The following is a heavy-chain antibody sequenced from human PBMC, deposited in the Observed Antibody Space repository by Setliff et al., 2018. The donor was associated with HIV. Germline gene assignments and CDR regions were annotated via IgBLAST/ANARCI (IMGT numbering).Heavy chain of an antibody. V-gene: IGHV4-34*01. Sequence: PSETLSLTCAVYGGSFSGYYWSWIRQPPGKGLEWIGEINHSGSTNYNPSLKSRVTISVDTSKNQFSLKLSSVTAADTAVYYCARTPRNYYDIRGYPSWGQGTLVTVSS. CDR3: ARTPRNYYDIRGYPS. J-gene: IGHJ4*02. CDR1: GGSFSGYY. CDR2: INHSGST. D-gene: IGHD3-22*01.